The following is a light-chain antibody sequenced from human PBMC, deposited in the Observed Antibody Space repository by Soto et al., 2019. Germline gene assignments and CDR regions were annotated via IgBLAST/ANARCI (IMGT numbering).Light chain of an antibody. V-gene: IGLV4-69*01. CDR3: QTWGTVV. J-gene: IGLJ2*01. CDR1: SGHSSYA. Sequence: QPVLTQSPSASASLGASVKLTCTLSSGHSSYAIAWHQQQPEKGPRYLMKLNSDGSHSKGDGIPDRFSGSSSGAERYLTISSLRSEDEADYYCQTWGTVVFGGGTKVTVL. CDR2: LNSDGSH.